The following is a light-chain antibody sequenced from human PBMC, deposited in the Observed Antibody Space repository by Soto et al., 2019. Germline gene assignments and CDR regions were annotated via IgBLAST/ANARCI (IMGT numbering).Light chain of an antibody. CDR3: QQYGGSLQT. CDR1: QSVSSSY. Sequence: EIVLTQSPGTLSLSPGERATLSCRASQSVSSSYFAWYQQKPGQAPRLLIYGASRRATGIPDRFSGSGSGTDFTLTISRLEPEDFAVYYCQQYGGSLQTFGQGTKVEI. CDR2: GAS. J-gene: IGKJ1*01. V-gene: IGKV3-20*01.